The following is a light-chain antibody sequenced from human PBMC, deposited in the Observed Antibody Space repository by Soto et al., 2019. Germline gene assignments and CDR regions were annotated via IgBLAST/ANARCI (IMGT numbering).Light chain of an antibody. CDR1: QSGSSN. J-gene: IGKJ1*01. Sequence: EIMMKQSPATLSLSPGERATLSCRVRQSGSSNLDWYQQKRGQAPRLLIYGPSTSATGIPDRFSGSGSGTEFTLTISSLQSEDFAVYYCQQYNNWCTVGEGTNVELK. V-gene: IGKV3-15*01. CDR3: QQYNNWCT. CDR2: GPS.